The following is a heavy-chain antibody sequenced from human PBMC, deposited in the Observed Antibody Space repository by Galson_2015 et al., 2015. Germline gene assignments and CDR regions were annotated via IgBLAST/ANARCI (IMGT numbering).Heavy chain of an antibody. V-gene: IGHV3-23*01. CDR2: ITGRGDGT. CDR1: GFTFTSFG. CDR3: SKDSFNSWSDY. D-gene: IGHD4-11*01. J-gene: IGHJ4*01. Sequence: SLRLSCAASGFTFTSFGMSWVRQAPGKGLEWVTSITGRGDGTFYADSVKGRFTISRDDSKNMVYLQMNSLRAEDTAVYYCSKDSFNSWSDY.